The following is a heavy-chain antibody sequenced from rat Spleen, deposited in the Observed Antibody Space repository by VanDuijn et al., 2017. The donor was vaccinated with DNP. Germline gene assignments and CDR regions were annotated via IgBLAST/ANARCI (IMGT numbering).Heavy chain of an antibody. J-gene: IGHJ1*01. Sequence: EVQLVESGGGLVQPGMSLKLSCAASGFTFSNYGMHWIRQAPTKGLEWVASISPSGGTTYYRDSVKGRFTISRDNAKSTLYLQMDSLKSEDTATYYCARGSTSIYWYFDFWGPGTMVTVSS. CDR2: ISPSGGTT. CDR1: GFTFSNYG. CDR3: ARGSTSIYWYFDF. D-gene: IGHD3-1*01. V-gene: IGHV5-19*01.